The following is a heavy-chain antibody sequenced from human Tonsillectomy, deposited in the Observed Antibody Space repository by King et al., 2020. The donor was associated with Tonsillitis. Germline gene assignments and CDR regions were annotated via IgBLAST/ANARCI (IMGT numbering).Heavy chain of an antibody. CDR1: AFTFNTYW. V-gene: IGHV3-7*01. D-gene: IGHD2-15*01. CDR2: IKQDGSEK. J-gene: IGHJ2*01. CDR3: ARDRGGNQVHWYFDL. Sequence: VQLVESGGGLVQPGGSLRLSCAASAFTFNTYWMSWVRQAPGKGLEWVANIKQDGSEKYYLDSVRGRFTISRDNAKNSLYLQMNSRRAEDTAVYYGARDRGGNQVHWYFDLWGRGXLVTVSS.